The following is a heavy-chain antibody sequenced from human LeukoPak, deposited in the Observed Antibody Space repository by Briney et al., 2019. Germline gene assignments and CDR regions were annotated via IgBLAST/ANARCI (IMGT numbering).Heavy chain of an antibody. CDR2: INPTGGST. D-gene: IGHD3-16*01. V-gene: IGHV1-46*01. CDR1: GYAFTTYY. Sequence: ASVKVSCKASGYAFTTYYLHWVRQAPGQGVEWMGLINPTGGSTNYAQRFQGRLTMTRDTSTNTVYMELGSLSSDDTALYFCARAALGRRLPFDYWGQGTLVAVSS. CDR3: ARAALGRRLPFDY. J-gene: IGHJ4*02.